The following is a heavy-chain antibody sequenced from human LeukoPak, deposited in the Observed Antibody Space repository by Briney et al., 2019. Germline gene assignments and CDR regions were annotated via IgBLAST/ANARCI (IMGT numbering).Heavy chain of an antibody. D-gene: IGHD6-13*01. CDR2: INTDGST. CDR3: ARDFAAAYYFDY. Sequence: GGSLRLSCAASGITASNNYMTWVRQAPGKGLEWVSIINTDGSTNYADSVRGRFIISRDESKNTLYLQMNSLRVDDTALYFCARDFAAAYYFDYWGQGTLVTVSS. CDR1: GITASNNY. J-gene: IGHJ4*02. V-gene: IGHV3-66*01.